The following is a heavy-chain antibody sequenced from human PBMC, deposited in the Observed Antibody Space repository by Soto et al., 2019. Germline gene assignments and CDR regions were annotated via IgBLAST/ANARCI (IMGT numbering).Heavy chain of an antibody. V-gene: IGHV3-30-3*01. CDR2: ISYDGSNK. CDR3: AGAGGGNSNPTFWYFDL. Sequence: GGSLRLSCAASGFTFSSYAMHWVRQAPGKWLEWVAVISYDGSNKYYADSVKGRFTISRDNSKNTLYLQMNSLRAEDTAVYYCAGAGGGNSNPTFWYFDLWGRGXLVTVYS. D-gene: IGHD2-21*02. CDR1: GFTFSSYA. J-gene: IGHJ2*01.